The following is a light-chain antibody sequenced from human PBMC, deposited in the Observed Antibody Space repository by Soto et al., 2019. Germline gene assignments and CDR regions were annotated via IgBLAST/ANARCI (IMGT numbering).Light chain of an antibody. V-gene: IGLV1-40*01. CDR3: QSYDSSLRV. J-gene: IGLJ3*02. Sequence: QSVLTQAPSVSGAPGQRITISCAGSSSNIGGGYEVHWYQQLPGTAPKLLIYGNSNRPSGVPDRFSGSKSGTSASLAITGLQAEDEADYYCQSYDSSLRVFGGGTKLTVL. CDR1: SSNIGGGYE. CDR2: GNS.